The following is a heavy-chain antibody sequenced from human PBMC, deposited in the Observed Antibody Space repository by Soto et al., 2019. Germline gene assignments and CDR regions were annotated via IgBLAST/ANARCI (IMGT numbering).Heavy chain of an antibody. CDR3: ARTPHRGYSYSYSNWFDP. CDR2: IYYSGST. V-gene: IGHV4-39*01. J-gene: IGHJ5*02. D-gene: IGHD5-18*01. Sequence: SETLSLTCTVSGGSISSTSHYWGWIRQPPGKGLEWIGSIYYSGSTYYSPSLKSRVTISVDTSKNQFSLKLSSVTAADTAVYYCARTPHRGYSYSYSNWFDPWGQGTLVTVSS. CDR1: GGSISSTSHY.